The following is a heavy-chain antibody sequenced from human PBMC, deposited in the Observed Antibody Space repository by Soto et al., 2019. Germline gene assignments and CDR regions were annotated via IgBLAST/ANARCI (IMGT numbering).Heavy chain of an antibody. Sequence: GESLKISCQGSGYSFTNAWIGWVRQVPGRGLEWVGIIYPGYSDIRYRPSFQGRVTISADKSVNTAYLQWSSLRASDTAIYYCARPPGSGTLFANWGQGTPVTVSS. CDR1: GYSFTNAW. CDR2: IYPGYSDI. V-gene: IGHV5-51*01. D-gene: IGHD2-15*01. J-gene: IGHJ4*02. CDR3: ARPPGSGTLFAN.